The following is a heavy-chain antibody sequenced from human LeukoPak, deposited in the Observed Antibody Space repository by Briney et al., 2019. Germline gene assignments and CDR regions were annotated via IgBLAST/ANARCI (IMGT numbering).Heavy chain of an antibody. V-gene: IGHV4-59*01. CDR3: ARGWVDAFDI. CDR2: IYYSGST. Sequence: KSSETLSLTCTVSGGSISSYYGSWIRQPPGKGLEWIGYIYYSGSTNYNPSLKSRVTISVDTSKNQFSLKLSSVTAADTAVYYCARGWVDAFDIWGQGTMVTVSS. CDR1: GGSISSYY. J-gene: IGHJ3*02. D-gene: IGHD5-24*01.